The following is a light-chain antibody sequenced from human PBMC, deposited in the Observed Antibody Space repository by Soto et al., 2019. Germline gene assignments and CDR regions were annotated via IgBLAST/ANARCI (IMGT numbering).Light chain of an antibody. Sequence: ETVMAQSPATLSVSPGEGATLSCRASQSVRGNLAWYQQKPGQAPRLLIYGASTRASGIPTRFSGAGSGAEFTLTISRLQSEDSAVYFCQQYNDWPRTFGGGTRVEIK. CDR2: GAS. CDR3: QQYNDWPRT. V-gene: IGKV3D-15*01. J-gene: IGKJ4*01. CDR1: QSVRGN.